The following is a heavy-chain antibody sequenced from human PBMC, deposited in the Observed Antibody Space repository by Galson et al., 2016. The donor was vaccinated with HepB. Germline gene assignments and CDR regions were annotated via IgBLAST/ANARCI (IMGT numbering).Heavy chain of an antibody. CDR3: ARVLGSSSRYAYFYGLDV. J-gene: IGHJ6*02. D-gene: IGHD2-2*01. CDR1: GYTFNNYG. V-gene: IGHV1-18*01. CDR2: INSYTGDT. Sequence: SVKVSCKASGYTFNNYGISWVRQAPGQGLEWMGWINSYTGDTNYAAKFQGRVTMSTDTSTTTSFMEMRSLRSDDTAVYYCARVLGSSSRYAYFYGLDVWGQGTTVTVSS.